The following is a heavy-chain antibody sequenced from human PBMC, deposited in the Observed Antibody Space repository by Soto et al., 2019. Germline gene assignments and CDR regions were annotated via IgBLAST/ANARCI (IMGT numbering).Heavy chain of an antibody. J-gene: IGHJ4*02. CDR2: INAGNGNT. CDR1: GYTFTSYA. CDR3: ARDLNTYYDFWSGYLGAFDY. V-gene: IGHV1-3*01. Sequence: RASVKVSCKASGYTFTSYAMHWVRQAPGQRLEWMGWINAGNGNTKYSQKFQGRVTITRDTSASTAYMELSSLRSEDTAVYYCARDLNTYYDFWSGYLGAFDYWGQGTLVTVSS. D-gene: IGHD3-3*01.